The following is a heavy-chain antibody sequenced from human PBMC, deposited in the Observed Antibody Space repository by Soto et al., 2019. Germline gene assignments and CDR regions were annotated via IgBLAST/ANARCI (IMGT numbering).Heavy chain of an antibody. CDR3: ARHIITVSGGQLCYYYGMDV. D-gene: IGHD1-26*01. V-gene: IGHV4-34*01. J-gene: IGHJ6*02. Sequence: SETLSLTGAVGGGSLRANYWTWFRQSPGKGLEWIGESNQRGTTHYNPALKRRLNRTIDTSNNQFSLKLTSVTDADTATYYCARHIITVSGGQLCYYYGMDVCGQRTTVTVSS. CDR2: SNQRGTT. CDR1: GGSLRANY.